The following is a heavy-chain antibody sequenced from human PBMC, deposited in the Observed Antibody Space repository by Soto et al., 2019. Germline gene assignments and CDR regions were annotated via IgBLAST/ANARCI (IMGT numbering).Heavy chain of an antibody. Sequence: SGPTLVNPTQTLTLTCTFSGFSLSTTGMCVSWIRQPPGKALEWLALIDWADDKYYSTSLKARLTISKDTSKNQVVLTMTNVEPVDTATYFCSRAVGGFTYGYPDYWGQGTLVTVSS. D-gene: IGHD5-18*01. J-gene: IGHJ4*02. CDR1: GFSLSTTGMC. CDR2: IDWADDK. CDR3: SRAVGGFTYGYPDY. V-gene: IGHV2-70*01.